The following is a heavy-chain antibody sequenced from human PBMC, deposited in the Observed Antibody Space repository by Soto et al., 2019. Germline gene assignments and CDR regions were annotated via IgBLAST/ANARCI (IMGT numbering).Heavy chain of an antibody. CDR2: IYYSGST. Sequence: PSETLSLTCTVSGGSISSGGYYWSWIRQHPGKGLEWIGYIYYSGSTSYNPSLTSRGTISVDTSKNQSSLKLSSVTAADTAVDDCATDHGAAGATDIWGQGTLVSV. CDR1: GGSISSGGYY. V-gene: IGHV4-31*03. J-gene: IGHJ3*02. CDR3: ATDHGAAGATDI. D-gene: IGHD6-13*01.